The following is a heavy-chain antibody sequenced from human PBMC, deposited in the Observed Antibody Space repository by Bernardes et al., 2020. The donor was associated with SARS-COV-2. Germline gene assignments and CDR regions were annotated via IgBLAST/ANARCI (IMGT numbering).Heavy chain of an antibody. Sequence: GGSLRLSCAASGFTFEDYTMHWFRQVPGKGLEWVSLVSWDGITTTYADSVKGRFIISRDSSRNTLHLQMNSLRKEDTALYYCATERQSLTVFGVGHDAFDFWGQGTMVTVSS. CDR3: ATERQSLTVFGVGHDAFDF. D-gene: IGHD3-3*01. CDR2: VSWDGITT. J-gene: IGHJ3*01. V-gene: IGHV3-43*01. CDR1: GFTFEDYT.